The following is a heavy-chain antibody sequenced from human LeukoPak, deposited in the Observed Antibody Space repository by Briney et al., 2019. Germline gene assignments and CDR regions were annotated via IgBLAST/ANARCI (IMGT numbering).Heavy chain of an antibody. V-gene: IGHV4-59*08. CDR1: GGSISRYY. D-gene: IGHD2-15*01. Sequence: PSETLSLTCTVSGGSISRYYWSWIRQPPGKGLEWIGYVYYSGSTNYNPSLKSRVTMSVATSKNQFSLKLSSVTAADTAVYYCASLRYCSGGSCFPKYFQHWGQGTLVTVSS. CDR2: VYYSGST. CDR3: ASLRYCSGGSCFPKYFQH. J-gene: IGHJ1*01.